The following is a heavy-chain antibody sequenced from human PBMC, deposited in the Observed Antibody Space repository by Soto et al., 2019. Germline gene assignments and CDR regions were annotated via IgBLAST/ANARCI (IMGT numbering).Heavy chain of an antibody. J-gene: IGHJ4*02. V-gene: IGHV4-4*07. CDR2: IFSSGST. CDR3: AREGSYNAYNFAHGIQLWSFDF. D-gene: IGHD5-18*01. Sequence: PSETLSLTCTVSGGSINTFYWSWVRQPAGKGLEWIGRIFSSGSTSFNPSLESRVAMSVDTSKNHFSLDLSSVTAADMAVYYCAREGSYNAYNFAHGIQLWSFDFWGQGALVTVS. CDR1: GGSINTFY.